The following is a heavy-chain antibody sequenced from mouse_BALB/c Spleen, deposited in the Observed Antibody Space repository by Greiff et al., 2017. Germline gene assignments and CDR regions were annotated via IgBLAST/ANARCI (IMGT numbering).Heavy chain of an antibody. V-gene: IGHV3-6*02. CDR2: ISYDGSN. J-gene: IGHJ1*01. CDR3: AREDYGSSLWYFDV. Sequence: EVKLMESGPGLVKPSQSLSLTCSVTGYSITSGYYWNWIRQFPGNKLEWMGYISYDGSNNYNPSLKNRISITRDTSKNQFFLKLNSVTTEDTATYYCAREDYGSSLWYFDVWGAGTTVTVSS. D-gene: IGHD1-1*01. CDR1: GYSITSGYY.